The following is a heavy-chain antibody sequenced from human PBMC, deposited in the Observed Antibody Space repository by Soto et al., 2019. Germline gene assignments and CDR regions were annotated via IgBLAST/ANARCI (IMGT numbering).Heavy chain of an antibody. CDR3: VKDDGGYPSTAPH. Sequence: GGSLRLSCSDSGITINNLPMSWVRQAPGKGLDWVSGISGSGDRTNYGDSAKGRFTISKDISKNSLSLQLDSLGVEDTAVYFCVKDDGGYPSTAPHWGQGTLVTVS. V-gene: IGHV3-23*01. CDR2: ISGSGDRT. D-gene: IGHD3-22*01. J-gene: IGHJ4*02. CDR1: GITINNLP.